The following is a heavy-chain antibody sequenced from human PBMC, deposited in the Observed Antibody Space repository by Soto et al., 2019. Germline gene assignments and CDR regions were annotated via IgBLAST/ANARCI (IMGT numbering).Heavy chain of an antibody. J-gene: IGHJ6*02. Sequence: ASVKVSCKASGYTFTSYGISWVRQAPGQGLEWMGWISAYNGNTNYAQKLQGRVTMTTDTSTSTAYMELRSLRSDDTAVYYCARDRYYDFWSGYYTGRQYYYYYGMDVWGRGTTVTVSS. CDR2: ISAYNGNT. V-gene: IGHV1-18*01. CDR3: ARDRYYDFWSGYYTGRQYYYYYGMDV. D-gene: IGHD3-3*01. CDR1: GYTFTSYG.